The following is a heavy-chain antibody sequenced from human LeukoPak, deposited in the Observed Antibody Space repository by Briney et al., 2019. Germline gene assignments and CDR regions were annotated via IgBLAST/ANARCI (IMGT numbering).Heavy chain of an antibody. CDR2: INPNSGGT. V-gene: IGHV1-2*02. CDR3: ARGGTDDYVWGSYRDNYYYYYYMDV. J-gene: IGHJ6*03. CDR1: GYTFTGYY. Sequence: ASVKVSCKASGYTFTGYYMHWVRQAPGQGLEWMGWINPNSGGTNYAQKFQGRVTMTRDTSISTAYMELSRLRSDDTAVYYCARGGTDDYVWGSYRDNYYYYYYMDVWGKGTTVTVSS. D-gene: IGHD3-16*02.